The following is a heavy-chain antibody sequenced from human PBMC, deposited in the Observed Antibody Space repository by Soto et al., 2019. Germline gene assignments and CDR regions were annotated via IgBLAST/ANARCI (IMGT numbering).Heavy chain of an antibody. J-gene: IGHJ5*02. CDR3: AREGRSGQQLVRETNWFDP. D-gene: IGHD6-13*01. CDR1: GGTFSSYA. CDR2: IIPIFGTA. V-gene: IGHV1-69*01. Sequence: QVQLVQSGAEVKKPGSSVKVSCKASGGTFSSYAISWVRQAPGQGLEWMGGIIPIFGTANYAQKFQGRVTITADESTSTAYMELSSLRSEDTAVYYCAREGRSGQQLVRETNWFDPWGQGTLVTVSS.